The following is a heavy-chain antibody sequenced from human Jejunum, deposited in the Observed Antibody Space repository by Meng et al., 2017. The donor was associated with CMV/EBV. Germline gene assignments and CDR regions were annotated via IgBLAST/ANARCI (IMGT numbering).Heavy chain of an antibody. CDR1: GFTFSVYY. J-gene: IGHJ5*01. Sequence: QVQLVQPGAEVKKPGASVTVSCKSSGFTFSVYYMHWVRQVRGQGLEWMGWVNANSGATRYAQKFQGRVAMTRDTSTSTVYLDVSGLKSDDTATYYCARAGRDTAYREFDFWGQGTLVTVSS. V-gene: IGHV1-2*02. CDR3: ARAGRDTAYREFDF. D-gene: IGHD5-18*01. CDR2: VNANSGAT.